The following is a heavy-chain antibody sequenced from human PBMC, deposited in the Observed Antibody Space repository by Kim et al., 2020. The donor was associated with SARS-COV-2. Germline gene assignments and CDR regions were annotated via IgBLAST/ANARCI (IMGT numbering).Heavy chain of an antibody. V-gene: IGHV3-74*01. CDR3: VRGWLSSRPDVH. D-gene: IGHD6-6*01. J-gene: IGHJ4*02. CDR2: INSDGRSP. CDR1: GFTFSDFW. Sequence: GGSLRLSCAASGFTFSDFWMHWVRQVPGKGLEWLSRINSDGRSPSYADSVKGRFTISRDNAKNTVYLQMSSLRVEDTALYYCVRGWLSSRPDVHWGQGTLVTVSS.